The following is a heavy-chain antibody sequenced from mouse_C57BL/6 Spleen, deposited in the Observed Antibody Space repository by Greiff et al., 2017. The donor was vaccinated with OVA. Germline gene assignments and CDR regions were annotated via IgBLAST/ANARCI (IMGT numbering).Heavy chain of an antibody. V-gene: IGHV1-22*01. D-gene: IGHD1-1*01. CDR1: GYTFTDYN. CDR2: INPNNGGT. J-gene: IGHJ1*03. CDR3: ARGDYGSSYWYFDV. Sequence: VQLQQSGPELVKPGASVKMSCKASGYTFTDYNMPWVQQSHGKSLEWIGYINPNNGGTSYNQNFKGKVTLTGNKSSSTAYMELRSLTSEDSAVYYCARGDYGSSYWYFDVWGTGTTVTVSS.